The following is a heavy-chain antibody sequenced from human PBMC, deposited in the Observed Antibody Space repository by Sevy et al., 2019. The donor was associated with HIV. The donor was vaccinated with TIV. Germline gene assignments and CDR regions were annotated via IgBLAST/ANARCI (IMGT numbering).Heavy chain of an antibody. CDR2: LSDSGVST. CDR3: ARDRATSATGTLFDY. CDR1: GFTSSSYA. Sequence: GGSLRLSCAASGFTSSSYAMSWVRQPPGRGLEWVSTLSDSGVSTYYADSVKGRFTISRDNSKNILYLQMNSLRAEDTAAYYCARDRATSATGTLFDYWGQGTLVTVSS. V-gene: IGHV3-23*01. J-gene: IGHJ4*02. D-gene: IGHD3-9*01.